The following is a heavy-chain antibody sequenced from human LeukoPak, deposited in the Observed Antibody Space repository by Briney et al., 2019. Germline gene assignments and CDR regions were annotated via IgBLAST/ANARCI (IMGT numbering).Heavy chain of an antibody. Sequence: GGSLRLSCPTSGFTFSSHGMHWVRQAPGKGLERVAVIWSDGSNEYYADSVKGRFTISRDNSKDTLYLEMTSLWAEDTAVYYCAGDSRSDDTGGLDVWGKGTTVTVSS. CDR3: AGDSRSDDTGGLDV. V-gene: IGHV3-33*01. CDR1: GFTFSSHG. J-gene: IGHJ6*04. D-gene: IGHD3-10*01. CDR2: IWSDGSNE.